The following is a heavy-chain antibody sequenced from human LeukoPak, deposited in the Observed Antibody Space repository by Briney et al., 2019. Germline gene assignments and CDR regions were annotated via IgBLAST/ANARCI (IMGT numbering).Heavy chain of an antibody. CDR1: GGSVSSSSYY. D-gene: IGHD3-10*01. CDR3: ARGTAVVRGVIGYFDY. V-gene: IGHV4-39*07. CDR2: VFYSGNT. J-gene: IGHJ4*02. Sequence: PSETLSLTCTVSGGSVSSSSYYWGWIRQPPGKGLEWIASVFYSGNTYYNPSLESRVTMSVDTSKNQFSLKLSSVTAADTAVYYCARGTAVVRGVIGYFDYWGQGTLVTVSS.